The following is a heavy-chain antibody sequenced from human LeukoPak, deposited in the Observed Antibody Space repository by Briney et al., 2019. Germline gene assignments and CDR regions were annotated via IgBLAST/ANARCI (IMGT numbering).Heavy chain of an antibody. CDR2: IYSGGST. CDR3: ARGTAMALDY. J-gene: IGHJ4*02. V-gene: IGHV3-53*01. CDR1: GLTVSSNY. D-gene: IGHD5-18*01. Sequence: GGSLRLSCAASGLTVSSNYMSWVRQAPGKGPEWVSVIYSGGSTYYADSVKGRFTISRDNSKNTLYLQMNSLRAEDTAVYYCARGTAMALDYWGQGTLVTVSS.